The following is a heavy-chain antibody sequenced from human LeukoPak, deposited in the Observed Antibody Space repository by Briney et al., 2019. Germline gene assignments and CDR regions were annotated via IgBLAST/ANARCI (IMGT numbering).Heavy chain of an antibody. CDR2: IYYSGST. J-gene: IGHJ4*02. CDR1: GGSISSYY. CDR3: ARYATVAAYFDY. Sequence: SETLSLTCTVSGGSISSYYWSWIRQPPGKGLEWIGYIYYSGSTNYNPSLKSRVTISVDTSKNQFSLKLSSATAADTAVYYCARYATVAAYFDYWGQGTLVTVSS. V-gene: IGHV4-59*08. D-gene: IGHD4-17*01.